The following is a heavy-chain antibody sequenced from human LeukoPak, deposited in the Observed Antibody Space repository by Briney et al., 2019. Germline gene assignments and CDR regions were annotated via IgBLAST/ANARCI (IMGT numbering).Heavy chain of an antibody. CDR3: AELGITMIGGV. J-gene: IGHJ6*04. D-gene: IGHD3-10*02. CDR1: GFSFSSYE. CDR2: ISSSGSSK. Sequence: GGSLRLSCAASGFSFSSYEMNWVRQAPGKGLEWVSYISSSGSSKNYADSVKGRFTISRDNAKNSLYLQMNSLRAEDTAVYYCAELGITMIGGVWGKGTTVAISS. V-gene: IGHV3-48*03.